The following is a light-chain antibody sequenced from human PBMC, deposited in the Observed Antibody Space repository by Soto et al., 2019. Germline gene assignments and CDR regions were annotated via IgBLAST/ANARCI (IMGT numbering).Light chain of an antibody. CDR3: QQYGSSLLYT. V-gene: IGKV3-20*01. CDR1: QSVSSSY. Sequence: EIVLTQSPGTLSLSPGERATLSCRASQSVSSSYLAWYQQKPGQAPRLLIYGASSRATGIPDRFSGSGSGTDFTLTISRLAPEYFAVYYCQQYGSSLLYTFGQGTKLEIK. J-gene: IGKJ2*01. CDR2: GAS.